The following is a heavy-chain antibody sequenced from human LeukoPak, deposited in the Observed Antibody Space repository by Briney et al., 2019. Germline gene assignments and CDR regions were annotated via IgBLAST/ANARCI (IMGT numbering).Heavy chain of an antibody. D-gene: IGHD2-2*01. CDR3: ARDLRVVPAAGISVH. J-gene: IGHJ4*02. CDR2: ISAYNGNT. CDR1: GYTVTSYG. Sequence: ASGKVAGKASGYTVTSYGVSGVRQGPGQGLEWMGWISAYNGNTNYAQKLQGRVTMTTDTSTSTAYMELRSLRSYDTAVYYCARDLRVVPAAGISVHWGQGTLVTVSP. V-gene: IGHV1-18*01.